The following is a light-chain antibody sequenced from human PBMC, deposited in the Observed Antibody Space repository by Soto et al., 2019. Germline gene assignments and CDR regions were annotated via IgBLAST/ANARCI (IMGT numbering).Light chain of an antibody. CDR1: QSVSSTY. Sequence: EIVLTQSPGTVSLSPGERATLSCRASQSVSSTYSAWYQQKPGQAPRLLIYAASSRATGIPDRFSGSGSGTEFTLTISRLEAEDSAVYYCQQYTTSPEWTFGLGTKVEIK. V-gene: IGKV3-20*01. CDR3: QQYTTSPEWT. CDR2: AAS. J-gene: IGKJ1*01.